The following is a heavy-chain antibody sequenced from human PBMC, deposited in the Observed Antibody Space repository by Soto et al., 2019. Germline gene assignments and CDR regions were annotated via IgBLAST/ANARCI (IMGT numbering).Heavy chain of an antibody. J-gene: IGHJ6*02. Sequence: GESLKISCKGSGYSFTSYWISWVRQMPGKGLEWMGRIDPSDSYTNYSPSFQGHVTISADKSISTAYLQWSSLKASDTAMYYCATAGGCSSTSCHLLGNYYYYGMDVWGHGTTVTVSS. D-gene: IGHD2-2*01. V-gene: IGHV5-10-1*01. CDR3: ATAGGCSSTSCHLLGNYYYYGMDV. CDR1: GYSFTSYW. CDR2: IDPSDSYT.